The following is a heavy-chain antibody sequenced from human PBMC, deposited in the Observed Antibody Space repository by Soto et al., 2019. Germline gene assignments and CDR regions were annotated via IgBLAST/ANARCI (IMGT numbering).Heavy chain of an antibody. CDR3: ARHDGTVTLNWFDP. Sequence: PGGSLRLSCAASGFTFSTYWMHWVRQAPGKGLAWVSRINSDGTSTKYADSVKGRFTISRDNAKNTLYLEMNSLRAEDTAVYYCARHDGTVTLNWFDPWGQGTLVTVSS. CDR1: GFTFSTYW. V-gene: IGHV3-74*03. CDR2: INSDGTST. D-gene: IGHD4-17*01. J-gene: IGHJ5*02.